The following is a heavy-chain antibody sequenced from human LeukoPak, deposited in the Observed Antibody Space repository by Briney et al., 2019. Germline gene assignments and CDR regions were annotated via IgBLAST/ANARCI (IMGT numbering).Heavy chain of an antibody. CDR2: ISRSGGST. CDR1: RFTFNSYA. Sequence: PGGSLTLSCAASRFTFNSYAMICLRQARGKGLEWVSAISRSGGSTYYGESVKGRVTIARDNYKNKMYPQMNSLRAEDKAVYYCAKALSSRQLVGGVWPFDYWGQGTLVTVSS. V-gene: IGHV3-23*01. J-gene: IGHJ4*02. CDR3: AKALSSRQLVGGVWPFDY. D-gene: IGHD6-6*01.